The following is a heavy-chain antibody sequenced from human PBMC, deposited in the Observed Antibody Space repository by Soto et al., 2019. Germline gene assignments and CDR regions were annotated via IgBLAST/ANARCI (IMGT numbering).Heavy chain of an antibody. CDR3: ARGRDYSKTEDTFDY. D-gene: IGHD4-4*01. CDR2: MNPNSGNT. Sequence: QVQLVQSGAEVKKPGASVKVSCKASGYTFTSYDINWVRQATGQGLEWMGWMNPNSGNTGYAQKFQGRVTMSRNTSISTAYMELSSLRSEDTAVYYSARGRDYSKTEDTFDYWGQGTLVTVSS. V-gene: IGHV1-8*01. J-gene: IGHJ4*02. CDR1: GYTFTSYD.